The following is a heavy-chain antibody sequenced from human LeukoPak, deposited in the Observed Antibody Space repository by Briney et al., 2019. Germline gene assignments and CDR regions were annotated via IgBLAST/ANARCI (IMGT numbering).Heavy chain of an antibody. D-gene: IGHD2-2*02. Sequence: GSLRLSCAVSGFTFSSYTMHWVRQAPGKGLEWVAVISYDGSNKYYADSVKGRFTISRDNSKNTLYLQMNSLRAEDTAVYYCAREDCSSTSCYKTPDYYGMDVWGQGTTVTVSS. CDR3: AREDCSSTSCYKTPDYYGMDV. V-gene: IGHV3-30-3*01. CDR2: ISYDGSNK. J-gene: IGHJ6*02. CDR1: GFTFSSYT.